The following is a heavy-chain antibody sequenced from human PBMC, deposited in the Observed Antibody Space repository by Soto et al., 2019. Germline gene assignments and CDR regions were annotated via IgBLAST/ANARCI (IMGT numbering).Heavy chain of an antibody. V-gene: IGHV3-30-3*01. CDR3: AREDCSGGSCSSWADYYYGMDV. D-gene: IGHD2-15*01. CDR1: GFTFSSYA. J-gene: IGHJ6*02. Sequence: QVQLVESGGGVVQPGRSLRLSCAASGFTFSSYAMHWVRQAPGKGLEWVAVISYDGSNKYYADSVKGRFTISRDNSKNTLYLQMNSLRAEDTAVYYCAREDCSGGSCSSWADYYYGMDVWGQGTTVTVSS. CDR2: ISYDGSNK.